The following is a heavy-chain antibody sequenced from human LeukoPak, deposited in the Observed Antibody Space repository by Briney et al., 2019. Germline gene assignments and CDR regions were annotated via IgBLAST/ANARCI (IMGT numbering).Heavy chain of an antibody. CDR1: GGSISSSSYY. CDR2: IYYSGST. J-gene: IGHJ4*02. CDR3: ARSLVGATLIDY. Sequence: SETLSLTCTVSGGSISSSSYYWGWIRQPPGKGLEWIVSIYYSGSTYYNPSLKSRVTISVDTSKNQFSLKLSSVTAADTAVYYCARSLVGATLIDYWGQGTLVTVSS. D-gene: IGHD1-26*01. V-gene: IGHV4-39*01.